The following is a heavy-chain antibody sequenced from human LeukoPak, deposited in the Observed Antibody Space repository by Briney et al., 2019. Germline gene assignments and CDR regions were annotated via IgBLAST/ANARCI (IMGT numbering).Heavy chain of an antibody. V-gene: IGHV4-59*12. D-gene: IGHD4-17*01. Sequence: SSETLSLTCTVSGGSISSYYWSWIRQPPGKGLEWIGYIYYSGSTNYNPSLKSRVTISVDTSKNQFSLKLSSVTAADTAVYYCARDNYGPLYFDYWGQGTLVTVSS. CDR1: GGSISSYY. J-gene: IGHJ4*02. CDR3: ARDNYGPLYFDY. CDR2: IYYSGST.